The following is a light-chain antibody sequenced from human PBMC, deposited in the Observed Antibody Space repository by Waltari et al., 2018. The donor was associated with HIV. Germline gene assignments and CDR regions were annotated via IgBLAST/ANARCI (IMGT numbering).Light chain of an antibody. CDR3: SSYQDANDVV. J-gene: IGLJ2*01. Sequence: QSALTQPPSASGSPGQSVTISCAGTSSDVGGFDYVSWYHQQPPKAPKLILYEVHRRPSCVPHRFSCSHSGNTASLPVSGLQPEDEGDYYCSSYQDANDVVFGGGTKLTVL. V-gene: IGLV2-8*01. CDR2: EVH. CDR1: SSDVGGFDY.